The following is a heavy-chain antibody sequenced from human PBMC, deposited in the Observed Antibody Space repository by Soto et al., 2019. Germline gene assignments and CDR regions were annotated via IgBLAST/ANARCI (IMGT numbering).Heavy chain of an antibody. V-gene: IGHV1-18*01. D-gene: IGHD2-2*01. J-gene: IGHJ6*02. CDR2: ISAYNGNS. CDR3: ARIADCSTTSCSFPSRFHIRGYYYYYGLDV. Sequence: QVQLVQSGAEVKKPGASVKVSCKASGYTFTSYGISWVRQAPGQGLEWVGWISAYNGNSNYAQKYHGRVTMTTDTSTNKAYMEMSSLRSDDTAVYYCARIADCSTTSCSFPSRFHIRGYYYYYGLDVWGQGTTVTVSS. CDR1: GYTFTSYG.